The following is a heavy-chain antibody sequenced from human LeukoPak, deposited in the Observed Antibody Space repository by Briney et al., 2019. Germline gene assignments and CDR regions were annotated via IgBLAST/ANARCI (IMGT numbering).Heavy chain of an antibody. J-gene: IGHJ4*02. CDR2: IYHSGST. D-gene: IGHD3-10*01. CDR1: GGSISSGGYS. CDR3: AGMVRGVISMAFDY. V-gene: IGHV4-30-2*01. Sequence: SETLSLTCAVSGGSISSGGYSWSWIRQPPGKGLEWIGYIYHSGSTYYNPSRKSRLTISVDRSKNQFSLKLSSVTAADTAVYYCAGMVRGVISMAFDYWGQGTLVTVSS.